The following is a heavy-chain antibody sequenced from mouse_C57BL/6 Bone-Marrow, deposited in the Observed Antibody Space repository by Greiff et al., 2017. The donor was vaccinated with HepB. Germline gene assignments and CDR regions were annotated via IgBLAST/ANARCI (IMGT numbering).Heavy chain of an antibody. J-gene: IGHJ4*01. V-gene: IGHV7-1*01. Sequence: EVKVVESGGGLVQSGRSLRLSCATSGFTFSDFYMEWVRQAPGKGLEWIAASRNKANDYTTEYSASVKGRFIVSRDTSQSILYLQMNALRAEDTAIYYCARDAPITTVVATREGAMDYWGQGTSVTVSS. CDR1: GFTFSDFY. CDR3: ARDAPITTVVATREGAMDY. CDR2: SRNKANDYTT. D-gene: IGHD1-1*01.